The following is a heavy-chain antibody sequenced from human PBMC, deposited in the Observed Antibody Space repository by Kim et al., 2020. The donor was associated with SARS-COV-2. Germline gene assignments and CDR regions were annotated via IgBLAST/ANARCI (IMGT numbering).Heavy chain of an antibody. Sequence: ASVKVSCKASGYTVTTYDINWVRQATGQGLEWMGWMNPHSGNTGYAQKFQGRVTMTRNTSISTAYMELSSLRSEDTAVYYCARLGAAGTYYYQYAMDVWGQGTPVTVSS. V-gene: IGHV1-8*01. CDR2: MNPHSGNT. CDR3: ARLGAAGTYYYQYAMDV. D-gene: IGHD6-13*01. CDR1: GYTVTTYD. J-gene: IGHJ6*02.